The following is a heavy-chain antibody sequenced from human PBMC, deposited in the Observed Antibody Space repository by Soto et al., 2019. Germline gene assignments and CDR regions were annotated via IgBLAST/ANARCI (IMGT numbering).Heavy chain of an antibody. D-gene: IGHD6-13*01. J-gene: IGHJ6*02. CDR2: ISGSGGST. CDR1: GFTFSSYA. Sequence: LRLSCAASGFTFSSYAMSWVRQAPGKGLEWVSAISGSGGSTYYADSVKGRFTISRDNSKNTLYLQMNSLRAEDTAVYYCAKTRYSSSWYSGRDYYYGMDVWGQGTTVTVSS. V-gene: IGHV3-23*01. CDR3: AKTRYSSSWYSGRDYYYGMDV.